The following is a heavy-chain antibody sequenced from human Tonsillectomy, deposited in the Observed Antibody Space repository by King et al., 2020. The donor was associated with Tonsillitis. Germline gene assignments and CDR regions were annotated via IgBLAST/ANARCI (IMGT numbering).Heavy chain of an antibody. D-gene: IGHD3-22*01. CDR1: GYSISSGYY. CDR3: ARAPADDTTGHTPYHFDY. CDR2: IYHSGST. V-gene: IGHV4-38-2*02. Sequence: QLQESGPGLVKPSETLSLTCTVSGYSISSGYYWGWIRQPPGKGLEWIGNIYHSGSTYYNPSLKSRVSVSVDTSKNQFSLRLTSVTAADTAVYFCARAPADDTTGHTPYHFDYWGQGTLVTVSS. J-gene: IGHJ4*02.